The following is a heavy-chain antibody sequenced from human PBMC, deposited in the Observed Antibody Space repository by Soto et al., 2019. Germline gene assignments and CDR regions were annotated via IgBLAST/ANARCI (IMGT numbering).Heavy chain of an antibody. CDR3: ARDKTMIVVGSQDAFDI. J-gene: IGHJ3*02. D-gene: IGHD3-22*01. V-gene: IGHV1-18*01. CDR2: ISAYNGNT. CDR1: GYTFTSYG. Sequence: QVQLVQSGAEVKKPGASVKVSCKASGYTFTSYGISWVRQAPGQGLEWMGWISAYNGNTNYAQKLQGRVTMTTDTSTSTAYVELRSLKSDDTAVYYCARDKTMIVVGSQDAFDIWGQGTMVTVSS.